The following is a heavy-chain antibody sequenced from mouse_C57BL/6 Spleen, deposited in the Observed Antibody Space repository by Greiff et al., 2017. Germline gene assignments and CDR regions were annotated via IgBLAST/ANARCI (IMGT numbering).Heavy chain of an antibody. V-gene: IGHV3-6*01. CDR1: GYSITSGYY. CDR3: ARRGTTGFAY. J-gene: IGHJ3*01. Sequence: EVQLQESGPGLVKPSQSLSLTCSVTGYSITSGYYWNWIRQFPGNKLEWMGYISYDGSNNYNPSLTNRISITRDTSKNQFFLKLNSVTTEDTATYYCARRGTTGFAYWGQGTLVTVSA. CDR2: ISYDGSN. D-gene: IGHD1-1*01.